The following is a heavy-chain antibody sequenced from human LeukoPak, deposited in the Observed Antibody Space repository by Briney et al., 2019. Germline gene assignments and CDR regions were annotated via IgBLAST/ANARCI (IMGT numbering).Heavy chain of an antibody. V-gene: IGHV4-61*02. CDR1: GGSISSGSYN. CDR3: ARGTYYPRTDAFDI. Sequence: TLPLTCTVSGGSISSGSYNWSWIRPPAGKGLEWIGRIYTSGSTNYTHSLKSRVTISVDTSKNQLSLKLSSVTAADTAVYYCARGTYYPRTDAFDIWGQGTMVTVSS. D-gene: IGHD3-10*01. CDR2: IYTSGST. J-gene: IGHJ3*02.